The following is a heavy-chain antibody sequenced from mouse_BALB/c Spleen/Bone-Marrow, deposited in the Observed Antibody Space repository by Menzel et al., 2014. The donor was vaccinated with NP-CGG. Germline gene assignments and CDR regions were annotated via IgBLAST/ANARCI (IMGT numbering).Heavy chain of an antibody. V-gene: IGHV1-77*01. Sequence: QVQLQQSGPELVKPGASVKMSCKASGYTFTDYVISWVKQRTGQGLEWIGEIDPGRGSSFYNEKFKAKATLTADKSANTAYMQLSGLTSEDSAVYFCARDGSFAAMDYWGQGTSLTVSS. D-gene: IGHD1-1*02. CDR2: IDPGRGSS. J-gene: IGHJ4*01. CDR1: GYTFTDYV. CDR3: ARDGSFAAMDY.